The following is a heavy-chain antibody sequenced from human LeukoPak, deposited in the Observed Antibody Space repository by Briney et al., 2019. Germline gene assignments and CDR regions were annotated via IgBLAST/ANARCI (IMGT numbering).Heavy chain of an antibody. D-gene: IGHD3-22*01. V-gene: IGHV4-31*03. Sequence: SQTLSLTCTVSGVSISSGGYYWRWIRQHPGKGLEWIAYIYYSGSTYYNPSLKSRVTISVDTSKNQCSLKLSSVTAADTAVYYCARAWDSGYYSHFDYWGQGTLVTVSS. CDR1: GVSISSGGYY. CDR3: ARAWDSGYYSHFDY. J-gene: IGHJ4*02. CDR2: IYYSGST.